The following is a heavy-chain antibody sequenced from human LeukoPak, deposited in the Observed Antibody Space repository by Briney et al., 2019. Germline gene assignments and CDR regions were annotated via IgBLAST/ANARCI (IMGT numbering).Heavy chain of an antibody. D-gene: IGHD3-10*01. J-gene: IGHJ4*02. CDR3: ARSRTGSGFLFDY. CDR2: INPNSGGT. Sequence: ASVKVSCKASGYTFTGYYMHWVRQAPGQGLEWMGWINPNSGGTNYAQKFQGRVTMARDTSISTAYMELSRLRSDDTAVYYCARSRTGSGFLFDYWGQGTLVTVSS. CDR1: GYTFTGYY. V-gene: IGHV1-2*02.